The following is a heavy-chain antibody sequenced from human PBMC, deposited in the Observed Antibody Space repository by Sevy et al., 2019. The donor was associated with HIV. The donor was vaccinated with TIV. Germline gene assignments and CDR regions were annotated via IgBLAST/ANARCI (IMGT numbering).Heavy chain of an antibody. D-gene: IGHD3-22*01. Sequence: ASVKVSCKVSGYSVSDLSIHWVRQAPGKGLEWMGGYDPEDGETIYAQKFQGRVTMTEDTSTDTAYMELSSLRSEDMAVYYCATSPDYYDSNRDAFDIWGQGTMVTVSS. CDR1: GYSVSDLS. J-gene: IGHJ3*02. CDR3: ATSPDYYDSNRDAFDI. V-gene: IGHV1-24*01. CDR2: YDPEDGET.